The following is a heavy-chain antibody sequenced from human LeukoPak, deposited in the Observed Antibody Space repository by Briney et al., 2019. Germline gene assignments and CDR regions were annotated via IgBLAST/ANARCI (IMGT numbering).Heavy chain of an antibody. Sequence: GASVKVSCKASGGTFSSYTISWVRQAPGQRLEWMGRIIPILGIANYAQKFQGRVTITADKSTSTAYMELSSLRSEDTAMYYCARGGAPGDAFDVWGQGTMLTVSS. J-gene: IGHJ3*01. CDR2: IIPILGIA. CDR1: GGTFSSYT. CDR3: ARGGAPGDAFDV. D-gene: IGHD2-15*01. V-gene: IGHV1-69*02.